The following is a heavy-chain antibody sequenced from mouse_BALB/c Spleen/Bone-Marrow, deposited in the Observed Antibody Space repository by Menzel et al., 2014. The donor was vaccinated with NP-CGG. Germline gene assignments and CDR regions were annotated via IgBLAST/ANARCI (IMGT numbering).Heavy chain of an antibody. V-gene: IGHV4-1*02. J-gene: IGHJ2*01. CDR3: TRLTYYGLSDY. CDR1: GFDFSRYW. CDR2: INPESSTI. Sequence: EVQLVESGGGLVQPGGSLKLSCTASGFDFSRYWMSWVRQAPGKGLQWIGEINPESSTINYTPSLKDKFIISRDNAKNTLYLQMSKVRSEDTALYCCTRLTYYGLSDYWGQGTTLTVSS. D-gene: IGHD1-2*01.